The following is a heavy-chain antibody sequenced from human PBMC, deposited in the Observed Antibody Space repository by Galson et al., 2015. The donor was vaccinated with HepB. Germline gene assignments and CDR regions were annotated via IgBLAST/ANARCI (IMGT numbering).Heavy chain of an antibody. V-gene: IGHV1-46*01. CDR1: GYTFTSYY. J-gene: IGHJ3*02. Sequence: SVKVSCKASGYTFTSYYMHWVRQAPGQGLEWMGIINPSGGSTSYAQKFQGRVTMTRDTSTSTVYMELSSLRSEDTAVYYCARGSILDYYDTSGYARYDAFDIWGQGTMVTVSS. CDR3: ARGSILDYYDTSGYARYDAFDI. D-gene: IGHD3-22*01. CDR2: INPSGGST.